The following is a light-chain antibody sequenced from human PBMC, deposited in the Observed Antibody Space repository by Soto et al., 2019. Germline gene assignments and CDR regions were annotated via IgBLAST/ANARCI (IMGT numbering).Light chain of an antibody. Sequence: MTQSPVTLSVSPGERATLSCRARQFIGSNFAWYQQKPAQPPRLLIYDAYTRATGIPARFSGSGSGTELTLSISSLQYEDFAVYYCQQYNNGSPLPFGGGTKVDIK. CDR1: QFIGSN. V-gene: IGKV3-15*01. CDR3: QQYNNGSPLP. CDR2: DAY. J-gene: IGKJ4*01.